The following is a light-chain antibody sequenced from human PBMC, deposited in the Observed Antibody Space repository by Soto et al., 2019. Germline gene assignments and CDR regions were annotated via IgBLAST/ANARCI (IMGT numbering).Light chain of an antibody. Sequence: QSVLAQPPSVSGAPGQRVTISCTVSSSNIGAGYDVHWYQQLPGTAPKLLIYGNSNRPSGVPDRFSGSKSGTSASLAITGLQAEDEADYYCQSYGSSLSGYVFGTGTKVTVL. V-gene: IGLV1-40*01. CDR2: GNS. J-gene: IGLJ1*01. CDR3: QSYGSSLSGYV. CDR1: SSNIGAGYD.